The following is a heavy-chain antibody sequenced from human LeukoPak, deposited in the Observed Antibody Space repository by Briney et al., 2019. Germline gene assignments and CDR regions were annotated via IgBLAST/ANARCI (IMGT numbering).Heavy chain of an antibody. CDR3: ARVGGYCSGGSCYNWFDP. CDR2: INPNSGGT. J-gene: IGHJ5*02. V-gene: IGHV1-2*02. Sequence: ASVKVSCKASGYTFTGYYMHWVRQAPGQGLEWMGWINPNSGGTNYAQKFQGRVTVTRDTSISTAYMELSRLRSDDTAVYYCARVGGYCSGGSCYNWFDPWGQGTLVTVSS. CDR1: GYTFTGYY. D-gene: IGHD2-15*01.